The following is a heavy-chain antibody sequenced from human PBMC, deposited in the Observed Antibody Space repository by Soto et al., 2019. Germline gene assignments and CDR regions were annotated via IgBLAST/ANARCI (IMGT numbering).Heavy chain of an antibody. Sequence: SETLSLTCTVSGGSIRVTSSFWGWIRQPPGKGLEWIASVYHSGSTYYNPSLKSRVAVSVDTSNNQFSLTLASVTAADTAVYFCARDYGWFDPWGQGTRVTVSS. V-gene: IGHV4-39*01. J-gene: IGHJ5*02. CDR3: ARDYGWFDP. CDR2: VYHSGST. D-gene: IGHD3-10*01. CDR1: GGSIRVTSSF.